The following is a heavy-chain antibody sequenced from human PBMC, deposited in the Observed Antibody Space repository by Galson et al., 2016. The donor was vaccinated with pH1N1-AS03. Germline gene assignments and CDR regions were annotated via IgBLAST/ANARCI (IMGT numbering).Heavy chain of an antibody. CDR3: ARFNRDYDSNGYYYYFDY. J-gene: IGHJ4*02. V-gene: IGHV1-2*02. CDR2: INPSSGGT. D-gene: IGHD3-22*01. Sequence: SVKVSCKASGYTFSDYYMHWVRQAPGQELEWMGWINPSSGGTKYTQKFQGRVTMTRDTSISTAYMELSRLTSDDTAVYYCARFNRDYDSNGYYYYFDYWGQGTLVTAAS. CDR1: GYTFSDYY.